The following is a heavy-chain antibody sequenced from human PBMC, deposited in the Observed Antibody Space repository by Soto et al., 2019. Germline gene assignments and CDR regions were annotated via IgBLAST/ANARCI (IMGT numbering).Heavy chain of an antibody. V-gene: IGHV4-31*03. CDR2: ISYSGST. CDR1: GDSIDTSGHR. D-gene: IGHD3-10*01. CDR3: ARELLMLRGAGGIDV. J-gene: IGHJ6*02. Sequence: SETLSLTGTVSGDSIDTSGHRWTWIRQLPGKGLEWLGYISYSGSTFYNPSLRSRIVMSADTSKSHFSLDLTSVTAADTAVYFCARELLMLRGAGGIDVWGQGTTVTVSS.